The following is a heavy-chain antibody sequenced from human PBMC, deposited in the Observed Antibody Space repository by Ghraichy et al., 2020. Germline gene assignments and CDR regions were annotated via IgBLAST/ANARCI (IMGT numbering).Heavy chain of an antibody. CDR3: AREGGYSSPEQDY. CDR2: INSDGSST. V-gene: IGHV3-74*01. J-gene: IGHJ4*02. D-gene: IGHD6-13*01. CDR1: GFTFSSYW. Sequence: LSLTCAASGFTFSSYWMHWVRQAPGKGLVWVSRINSDGSSTTYADSVKGRFTVSRDNAKDTLYLQMNSLRAEDTAVYYCAREGGYSSPEQDYWGQGTLVTVSS.